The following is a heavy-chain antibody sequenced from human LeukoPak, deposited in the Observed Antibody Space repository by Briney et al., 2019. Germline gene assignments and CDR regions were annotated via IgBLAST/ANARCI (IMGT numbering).Heavy chain of an antibody. J-gene: IGHJ4*02. V-gene: IGHV3-48*04. CDR1: GFTFSNYR. CDR3: ARDVTVNKVTTPFDH. D-gene: IGHD1/OR15-1a*01. CDR2: INLDPNTI. Sequence: GGSLRLSCEASGFTFSNYRMHWVRQAPGKGLEWISYINLDPNTIYYADSVKGRFTISRDNAKQSLYLQMNSLRVEDTAIYYCARDVTVNKVTTPFDHWGQGTLVTVAS.